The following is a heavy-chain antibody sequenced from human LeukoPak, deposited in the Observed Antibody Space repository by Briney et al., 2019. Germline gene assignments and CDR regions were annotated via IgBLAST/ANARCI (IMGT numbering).Heavy chain of an antibody. Sequence: PGGSLRLSCAASGFTFGSYSMNWVRQAPGKGLEWVSSISSSSSYIYYADSVKGRFTISRDNAKNSLYLQMNSLRAEDTAVYYCARDRAAAGIGDAFDIWGQGTMVTVSS. CDR1: GFTFGSYS. CDR2: ISSSSSYI. D-gene: IGHD6-13*01. J-gene: IGHJ3*02. CDR3: ARDRAAAGIGDAFDI. V-gene: IGHV3-21*01.